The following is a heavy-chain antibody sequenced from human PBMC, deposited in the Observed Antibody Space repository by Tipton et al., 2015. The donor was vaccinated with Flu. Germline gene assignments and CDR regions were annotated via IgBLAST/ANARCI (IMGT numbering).Heavy chain of an antibody. V-gene: IGHV4-38-2*01. CDR3: ARRDFSNYVSEPKNWFDV. D-gene: IGHD4-11*01. Sequence: TLSLTCSVSGGSIGRPYCWGWVRQPPGKGLEWIGNICPGSPYYHPSLKSRVTLSVDRSKNHLSLRLTSVTAADTAVYFCARRDFSNYVSEPKNWFDVWGRGSLGTGSS. J-gene: IGHJ5*02. CDR2: ICPGSP. CDR1: GGSIGRPYC.